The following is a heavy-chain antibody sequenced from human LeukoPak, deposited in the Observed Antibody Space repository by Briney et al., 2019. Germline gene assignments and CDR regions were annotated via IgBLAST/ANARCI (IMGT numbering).Heavy chain of an antibody. CDR3: AREFIAAAGHYYYYYMDV. J-gene: IGHJ6*03. CDR2: IKQDGSEK. Sequence: SGGSLRLSCAASGFLFSSYWMSWVRQAPGKGLEWVANIKQDGSEKYYVDSVKGRFTISRDNAKNSLYLQMNSLRAEDTVVYYCAREFIAAAGHYYYYYMDVWGKGTTVTVSS. V-gene: IGHV3-7*01. D-gene: IGHD6-13*01. CDR1: GFLFSSYW.